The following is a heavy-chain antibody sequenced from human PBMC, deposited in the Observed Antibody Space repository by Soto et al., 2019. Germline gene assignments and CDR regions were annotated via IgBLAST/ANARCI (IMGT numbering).Heavy chain of an antibody. CDR2: INPSGGST. D-gene: IGHD5-18*01. J-gene: IGHJ6*02. CDR1: GYTLTGYY. CDR3: ARDLIRLVDTAMARHYYYYGMDV. V-gene: IGHV1-46*01. Sequence: GASVKVSCTESGYTLTGYYMHWVRQATGQGLEWMGIINPSGGSTSYAQKFQGRVTMTRDTSTSTVYMELSSLRSEDTAVYYCARDLIRLVDTAMARHYYYYGMDVWGQGTTVTVSS.